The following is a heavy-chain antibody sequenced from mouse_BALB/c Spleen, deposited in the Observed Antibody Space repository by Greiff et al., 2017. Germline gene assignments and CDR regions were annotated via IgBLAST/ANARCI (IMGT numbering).Heavy chain of an antibody. CDR3: ARSTTAKDRFDY. CDR1: GYTFTDYA. D-gene: IGHD1-2*01. CDR2: ISTYYGDA. J-gene: IGHJ2*01. Sequence: QVQLQQSGAELVRPGVSVKISCKGSGYTFTDYAMHWVKQSHAKSLEWIGVISTYYGDASYNQKFKGKATLTSDKSSSTAYMELSSLTSEDSAVYYCARSTTAKDRFDYWGQGTTLTVSS. V-gene: IGHV1S137*01.